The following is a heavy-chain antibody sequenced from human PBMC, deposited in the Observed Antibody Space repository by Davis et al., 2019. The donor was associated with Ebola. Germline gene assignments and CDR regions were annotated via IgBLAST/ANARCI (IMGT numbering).Heavy chain of an antibody. V-gene: IGHV3-74*01. Sequence: GEPLKISCEASGFTPTNYWMNWVRQVPGEGPVWVSRIRGDGGGTNYADSVRGRFTISSDNAKNTLFLQMNSLRADDTAVYYCARDVAGRAGYWGQGTLVTVSS. D-gene: IGHD1-14*01. CDR2: IRGDGGGT. CDR1: GFTPTNYW. J-gene: IGHJ4*02. CDR3: ARDVAGRAGY.